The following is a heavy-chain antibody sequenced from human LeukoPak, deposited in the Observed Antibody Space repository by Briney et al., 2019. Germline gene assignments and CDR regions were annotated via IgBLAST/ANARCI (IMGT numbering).Heavy chain of an antibody. Sequence: SETLSLTCTVSGGSISSSSYYWGWIRQPPGKGLEWIGRIYYSGSTYYNPSLKSRVTISVDTSKNQLSLKLSSVTAADTAVYYCARESPIVVVVAATEVYYYYYMDVWGKGTTVTVSS. J-gene: IGHJ6*03. CDR2: IYYSGST. D-gene: IGHD2-15*01. V-gene: IGHV4-39*07. CDR3: ARESPIVVVVAATEVYYYYYMDV. CDR1: GGSISSSSYY.